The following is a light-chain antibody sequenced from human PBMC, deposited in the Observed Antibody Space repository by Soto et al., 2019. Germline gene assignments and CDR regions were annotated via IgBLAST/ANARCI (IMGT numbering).Light chain of an antibody. Sequence: EIVLTQSPGTLSLSPGERATLSCRASPSVSSSYLAWYQQKPGQAPRLLIYGASSRATGIPDRFSGSGSGTDFTLTISRLEPEDFAMYYCQQYGSSLFTFGPGTTVDIK. CDR2: GAS. J-gene: IGKJ3*01. V-gene: IGKV3-20*01. CDR1: PSVSSSY. CDR3: QQYGSSLFT.